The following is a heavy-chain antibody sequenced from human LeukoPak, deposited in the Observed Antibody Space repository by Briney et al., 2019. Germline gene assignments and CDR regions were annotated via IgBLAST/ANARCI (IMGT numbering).Heavy chain of an antibody. V-gene: IGHV4-38-2*02. J-gene: IGHJ4*02. D-gene: IGHD6-19*01. CDR3: ASPGSGWYMPVDY. CDR1: GYSISSGYY. Sequence: PSETLSLTCTVSGYSISSGYYWGWIRQPPGKGLEWIGSIYHSGSTYYNPSLKSRVTISVDTSKNQFSLKLSSVTAADTAVYYCASPGSGWYMPVDYWGQGTLVTVSS. CDR2: IYHSGST.